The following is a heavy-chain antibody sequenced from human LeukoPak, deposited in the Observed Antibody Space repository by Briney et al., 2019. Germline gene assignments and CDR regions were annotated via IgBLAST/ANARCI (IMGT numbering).Heavy chain of an antibody. V-gene: IGHV1-24*01. D-gene: IGHD7-27*01. CDR1: GYPLTELS. CDR3: PTDSASPRLGQGAFDI. CDR2: FDTEDGET. Sequence: GASVKVSCKVSGYPLTELSMHWVRRAPGEGLVWMGGFDTEDGETIYSQKFLGRVTMTEDTSTDTAYMEQSSLRSEDTAVYYCPTDSASPRLGQGAFDIWGQGTMVTVSS. J-gene: IGHJ3*02.